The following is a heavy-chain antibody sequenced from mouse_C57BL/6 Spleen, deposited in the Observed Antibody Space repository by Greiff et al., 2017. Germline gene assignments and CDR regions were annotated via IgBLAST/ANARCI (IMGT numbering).Heavy chain of an antibody. CDR2: FYPGSGSI. D-gene: IGHD2-1*01. CDR3: ARHEREGHYGNPWWFAY. V-gene: IGHV1-62-2*01. CDR1: GYTFTEYT. J-gene: IGHJ3*01. Sequence: QVQLQQSGAELVKPGASVKLSCKASGYTFTEYTIPWVKQRSGQGLEWIGWFYPGSGSIKYNEKFKDKATLPADKSSSAVYMELSRLTSEDSAVYFCARHEREGHYGNPWWFAYWGQGTLVTVSA.